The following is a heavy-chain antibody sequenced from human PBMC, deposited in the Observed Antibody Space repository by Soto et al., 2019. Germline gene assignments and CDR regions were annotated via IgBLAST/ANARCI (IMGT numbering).Heavy chain of an antibody. D-gene: IGHD2-8*01. CDR1: GYTFSSYD. CDR2: MNPTSGYT. Sequence: QVQLVQSRAEVKKPGASVKVSCKASGYTFSSYDIIWVRQATGQGLEWMGWMNPTSGYTGSAQKFRGRVTMTWDTSMGTAYMELSSLRFEDTAVYYCARNGGGLGYWGQGTLVTVSS. V-gene: IGHV1-8*01. CDR3: ARNGGGLGY. J-gene: IGHJ4*02.